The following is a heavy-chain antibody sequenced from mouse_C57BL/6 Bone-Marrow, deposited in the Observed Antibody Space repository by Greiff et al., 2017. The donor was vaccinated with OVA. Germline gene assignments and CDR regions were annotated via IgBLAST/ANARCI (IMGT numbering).Heavy chain of an antibody. Sequence: VQLQQSGPGLVQPSQSLSITCTVSGFSLTSYGVHWVRQSPGKGLEWLGVIWSGGSTDYNAAFISRLSISKDNYKSQVFFKMNSLQADDTSIYYCATIYYGYPYYAMDYWGQGTSVTVSS. V-gene: IGHV2-2*01. D-gene: IGHD2-2*01. CDR3: ATIYYGYPYYAMDY. CDR2: IWSGGST. J-gene: IGHJ4*01. CDR1: GFSLTSYG.